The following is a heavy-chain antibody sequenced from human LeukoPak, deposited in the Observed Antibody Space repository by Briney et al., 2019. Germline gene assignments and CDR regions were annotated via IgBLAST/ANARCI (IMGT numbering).Heavy chain of an antibody. CDR3: AKDLGLFFHYYGSGSYYNGQIDY. D-gene: IGHD3-10*01. CDR1: GFTFSSYG. CDR2: IWYDGSSR. V-gene: IGHV3-33*06. J-gene: IGHJ4*02. Sequence: GGSLRLSCAASGFTFSSYGMHWVRQAPGKGLEWVAVIWYDGSSRYYADSVKDRFTISRDNSKNTLYLQMNSLRAEDTAVYYCAKDLGLFFHYYGSGSYYNGQIDYWGQGTLVTVSS.